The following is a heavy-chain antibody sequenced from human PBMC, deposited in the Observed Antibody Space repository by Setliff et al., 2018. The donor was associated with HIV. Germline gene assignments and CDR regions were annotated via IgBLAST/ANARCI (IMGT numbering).Heavy chain of an antibody. V-gene: IGHV3-7*01. CDR2: INPDSTAT. J-gene: IGHJ4*02. D-gene: IGHD5-18*01. CDR1: GFTFSASW. CDR3: ARGDRTAMPYGNS. Sequence: GGSLRLSCTASGFTFSASWMTWVRQAPGKGLEWVALINPDSTATYYVDSVKGRFTISRDNAKNSLYLQMNSLRAEDTAVYYCARGDRTAMPYGNSWGQGTLVTVSS.